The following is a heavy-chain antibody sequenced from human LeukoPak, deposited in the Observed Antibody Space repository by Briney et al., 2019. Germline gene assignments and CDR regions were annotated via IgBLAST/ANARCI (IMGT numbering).Heavy chain of an antibody. J-gene: IGHJ3*02. V-gene: IGHV4-39*07. CDR1: GGSISSSSYY. CDR2: IYYSGST. Sequence: SETLSLTCTVSGGSISSSSYYWGWIRQPPGKGLEWIGSIYYSGSTYYNPSLKSRVTISVDTSKNQFSLKLSSVTAADTAVYYCARDKVGAGGAFDIWGQGTMVTVSS. D-gene: IGHD1-26*01. CDR3: ARDKVGAGGAFDI.